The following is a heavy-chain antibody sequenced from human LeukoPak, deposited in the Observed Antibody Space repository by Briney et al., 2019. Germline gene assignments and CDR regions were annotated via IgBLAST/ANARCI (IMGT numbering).Heavy chain of an antibody. CDR3: AKEFYDILAGYSFYFDY. Sequence: GGSLRLSCAASGFTFSSYAMSWVRQAPGKGLEWVSAISGSGGSTYYADSVKGRFTISRDNSKNTLYLQMNSLRAEDTAVCYCAKEFYDILAGYSFYFDYWGQGTLVTVSS. D-gene: IGHD3-9*01. V-gene: IGHV3-23*01. J-gene: IGHJ4*02. CDR2: ISGSGGST. CDR1: GFTFSSYA.